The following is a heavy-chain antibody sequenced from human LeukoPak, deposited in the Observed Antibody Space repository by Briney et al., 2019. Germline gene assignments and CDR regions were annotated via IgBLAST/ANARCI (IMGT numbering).Heavy chain of an antibody. Sequence: SETLSLTCAVSGGSISSSNWWSWVRQPPGKGLEWIGEIYHSGSTNYNPSLKNRVTISVDKSKNQFSLKLSSVTAADTAVYYGARAAYYYDSSGYYYFHYWGQGTLVTVSS. CDR2: IYHSGST. D-gene: IGHD3-22*01. CDR1: GGSISSSNW. J-gene: IGHJ4*02. CDR3: ARAAYYYDSSGYYYFHY. V-gene: IGHV4-4*02.